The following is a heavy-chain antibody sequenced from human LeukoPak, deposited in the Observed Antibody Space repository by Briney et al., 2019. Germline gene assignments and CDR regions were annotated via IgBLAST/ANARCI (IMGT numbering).Heavy chain of an antibody. CDR3: AKANSGSYYRFDY. CDR1: GFTLSRYA. Sequence: GGSLRLSCAASGFTLSRYAMSWVRPAPGKGLEWVSAISGSGGSTYYAHPVKGRFTISRDNSKNTLYLQMNSLRAEDTAVYYCAKANSGSYYRFDYWGQGTLVTVSS. CDR2: ISGSGGST. J-gene: IGHJ4*02. D-gene: IGHD1-26*01. V-gene: IGHV3-23*01.